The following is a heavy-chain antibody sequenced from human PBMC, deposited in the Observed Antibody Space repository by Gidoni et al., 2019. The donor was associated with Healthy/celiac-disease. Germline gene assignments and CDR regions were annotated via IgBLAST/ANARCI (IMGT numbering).Heavy chain of an antibody. J-gene: IGHJ4*02. CDR2: IYYSGST. Sequence: QVQLQESGPGLVTPSETLSLTCTVSGGSVSSGSYYWSWIRQPPGKGLEWIGYIYYSGSTNYNPSLKSRVTISVDTSKNQFSLKLSSVTAADTAVYYCARGLYYDYVWGSYHYFDYWGQGTLVTVSS. CDR1: GGSVSSGSYY. V-gene: IGHV4-61*01. CDR3: ARGLYYDYVWGSYHYFDY. D-gene: IGHD3-16*02.